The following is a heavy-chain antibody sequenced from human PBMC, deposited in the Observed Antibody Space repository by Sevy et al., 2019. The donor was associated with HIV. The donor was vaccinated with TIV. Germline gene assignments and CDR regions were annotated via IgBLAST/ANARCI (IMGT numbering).Heavy chain of an antibody. Sequence: GGSLRLSCAASGLSVSDNYMNWVRQAPGKGLELVSVIYSDGRTYYPDSVKGRFSISRDNSKNTLYLHMKSLRPEDTAVYYCARDRYYDASGSYYYYYGKAVWGQGTTVTVSS. V-gene: IGHV3-66*01. D-gene: IGHD3-22*01. CDR2: IYSDGRT. J-gene: IGHJ6*02. CDR3: ARDRYYDASGSYYYYYGKAV. CDR1: GLSVSDNY.